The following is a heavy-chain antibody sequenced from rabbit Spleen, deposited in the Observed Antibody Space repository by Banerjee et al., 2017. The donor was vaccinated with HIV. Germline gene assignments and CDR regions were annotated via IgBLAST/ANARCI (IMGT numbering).Heavy chain of an antibody. CDR2: IDTSNGDT. Sequence: QSLEESGGDLVKPGASLTLTCTASGVSFSSNWICWVRQAPGKGLEWIACIDTSNGDTDYANWPKGRFTISKTSSTTVTLQMTSLTAADRATYFCARDLVGVIGWNFYLWGPGTLVTVS. CDR1: GVSFSSNW. J-gene: IGHJ4*01. D-gene: IGHD1-1*01. V-gene: IGHV1S40*01. CDR3: ARDLVGVIGWNFYL.